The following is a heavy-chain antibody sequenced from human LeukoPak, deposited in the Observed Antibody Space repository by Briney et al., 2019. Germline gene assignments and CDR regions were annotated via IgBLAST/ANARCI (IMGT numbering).Heavy chain of an antibody. CDR1: GFTFSSYA. Sequence: PGGSLRLSCAASGFTFSSYAMSWVRQAPGKGLEWVSAISGSGGSTYYADSVKGRFTISRDNSKNTLYLQMNSLRAEDTAVYYCAKGYCSSTSCYHYYFDYWGQGTLVTVSS. J-gene: IGHJ4*02. D-gene: IGHD2-2*01. V-gene: IGHV3-23*01. CDR2: ISGSGGST. CDR3: AKGYCSSTSCYHYYFDY.